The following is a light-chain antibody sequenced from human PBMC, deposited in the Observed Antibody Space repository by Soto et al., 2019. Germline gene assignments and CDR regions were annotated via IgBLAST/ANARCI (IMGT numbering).Light chain of an antibody. V-gene: IGKV1-39*01. Sequence: DIQMTQSPSSLSASVGDRVTITCRASQTISTYLTWYQQKPGKAPRLLIYDASSLLSGVPSRFSGSGSGTDFNLTIASLQPEDFSTYNCQRSDSNPYSFGHGTKVE. J-gene: IGKJ2*01. CDR1: QTISTY. CDR2: DAS. CDR3: QRSDSNPYS.